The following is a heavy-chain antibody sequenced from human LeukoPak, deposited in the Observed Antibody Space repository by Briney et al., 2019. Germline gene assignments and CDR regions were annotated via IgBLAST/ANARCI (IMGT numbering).Heavy chain of an antibody. CDR2: INPNSGGT. Sequence: ASVKVSCKASGYTFTGYYMHWVRQAPGQGLEWMGWINPNSGGTNYAQKFQDRVTMTRDTSISTAYMELSRLRSDDTAVYYCARDYSILVGCMDVWGQGTTVTVSS. CDR1: GYTFTGYY. V-gene: IGHV1-2*02. J-gene: IGHJ6*02. CDR3: ARDYSILVGCMDV. D-gene: IGHD2-21*01.